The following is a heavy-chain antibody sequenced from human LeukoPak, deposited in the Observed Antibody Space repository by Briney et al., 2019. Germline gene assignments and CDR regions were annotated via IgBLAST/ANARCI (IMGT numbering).Heavy chain of an antibody. D-gene: IGHD3-10*01. CDR1: EFTSNRNW. CDR3: VRDNYGVDY. CDR2: ITSDGGST. Sequence: GGSLNPSCAPSEFTSNRNWSHGAGQAPGRGLVWVSHITSDGGSTSYADSVKGRFTTSRDNAKSTLYLQMNSLRAEDTAVYYCVRDNYGVDYWGQGTLVTISS. J-gene: IGHJ4*02. V-gene: IGHV3-74*01.